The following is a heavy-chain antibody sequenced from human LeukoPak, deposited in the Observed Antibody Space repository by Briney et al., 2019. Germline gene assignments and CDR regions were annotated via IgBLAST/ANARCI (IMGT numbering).Heavy chain of an antibody. CDR3: ARQRIAAAGPFDY. D-gene: IGHD6-13*01. Sequence: SETLSLTCAAYGGSFSGYYWSWIRQPPGKGLEWIGEINHSGSTNYNPSLKSRVTISVDTSKNQFSLKLSSVTAADTAVYYCARQRIAAAGPFDYWGQGTLVTVSS. CDR2: INHSGST. CDR1: GGSFSGYY. V-gene: IGHV4-34*01. J-gene: IGHJ4*02.